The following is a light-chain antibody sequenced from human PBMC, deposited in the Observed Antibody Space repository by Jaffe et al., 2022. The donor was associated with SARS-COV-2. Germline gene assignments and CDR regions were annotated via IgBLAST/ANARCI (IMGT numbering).Light chain of an antibody. V-gene: IGLV2-23*02. CDR3: CSYAGSTTHVV. CDR1: SSDVGSYNL. J-gene: IGLJ2*01. Sequence: QSALTQPASVSGSPGQSITISCTGTSSDVGSYNLVSWYQQHPGKAPKLMIYEVNKWPSGVSNRFSGSKSGNTASLTISGLQAEDEADYYCCSYAGSTTHVVFGGGTKLTVL. CDR2: EVN.